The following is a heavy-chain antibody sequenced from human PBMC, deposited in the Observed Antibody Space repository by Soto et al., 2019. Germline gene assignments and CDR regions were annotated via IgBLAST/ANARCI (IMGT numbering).Heavy chain of an antibody. CDR1: GFTFSDYY. D-gene: IGHD3-3*01. V-gene: IGHV3-11*05. CDR2: ISGSSSDT. Sequence: QVQLVESGGGLVKPGGSLRLSCAASGFTFSDYYMSWIRQAPGKGLESLSYISGSSSDTNYADSVKGRLTISRDNAKNSLYLQMHNLRAEDTAVYYCATGPRRLSDWGQGTLVIVSS. J-gene: IGHJ4*02. CDR3: ATGPRRLSD.